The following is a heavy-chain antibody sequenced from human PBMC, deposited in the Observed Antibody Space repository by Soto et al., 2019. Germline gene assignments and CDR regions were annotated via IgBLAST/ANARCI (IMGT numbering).Heavy chain of an antibody. V-gene: IGHV3-23*01. D-gene: IGHD3-16*02. J-gene: IGHJ5*02. CDR3: AKAYDYIWGSYPRELDP. CDR1: GFTFNNFA. Sequence: EVQLLESGGGLVQPGGSLRLSCAASGFTFNNFAMFWVRQAPGKGLEWVSSISRTGGAAHYADSVNGRFTISRDNSKNTLFLQFDSLRAEATAVSCCAKAYDYIWGSYPRELDPWGQGTLVPVAS. CDR2: ISRTGGAA.